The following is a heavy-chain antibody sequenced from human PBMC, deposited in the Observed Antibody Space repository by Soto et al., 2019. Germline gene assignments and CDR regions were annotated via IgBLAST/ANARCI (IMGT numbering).Heavy chain of an antibody. D-gene: IGHD2-15*01. J-gene: IGHJ4*02. Sequence: QVQLVQSGAEVEKPGSSVNVSCQASGGTFSGYALTWVRQAPGQGLEWLGEFVPMFGSTNYAQKFAGRLTITADESTSTGYMELSTLRSEDTAVYYCATHSLGTSSPPYSDHWGQGTLVTVSS. CDR3: ATHSLGTSSPPYSDH. V-gene: IGHV1-69*01. CDR1: GGTFSGYA. CDR2: FVPMFGST.